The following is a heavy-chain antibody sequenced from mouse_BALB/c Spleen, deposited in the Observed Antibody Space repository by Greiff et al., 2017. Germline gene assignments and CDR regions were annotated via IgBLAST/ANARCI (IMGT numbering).Heavy chain of an antibody. D-gene: IGHD1-1*01. V-gene: IGHV1-69*02. J-gene: IGHJ4*01. Sequence: QVQLQQSGAELVRPGASVKLSCKASGYTFTSYWINWVKQRPGQGLEWIGNIYPSDSYTNYNQKFKDKATLTVDKSSSTAYMQLSSPTSEDSAVYYCTRGGITTEGGYAMDYWGQGTSVTVSS. CDR2: IYPSDSYT. CDR3: TRGGITTEGGYAMDY. CDR1: GYTFTSYW.